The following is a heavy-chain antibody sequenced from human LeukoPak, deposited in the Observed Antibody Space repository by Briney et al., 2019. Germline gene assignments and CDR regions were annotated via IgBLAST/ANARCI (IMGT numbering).Heavy chain of an antibody. CDR3: ARDSRNCVGDCYSHYYGMDV. D-gene: IGHD2-21*02. CDR2: ISSSSSST. Sequence: KPGGSLRLSCVASGFTFSDYYINWIRQALGKGLEWVSYISSSSSSTNYADSVKGRFTISRDNAKSSLYLQMNSLRAEDTAVYYCARDSRNCVGDCYSHYYGMDVWGQGTTVTVSS. CDR1: GFTFSDYY. V-gene: IGHV3-11*05. J-gene: IGHJ6*02.